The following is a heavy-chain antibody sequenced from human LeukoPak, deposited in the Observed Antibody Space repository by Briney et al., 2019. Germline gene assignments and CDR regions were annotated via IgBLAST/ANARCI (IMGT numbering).Heavy chain of an antibody. CDR2: IYHGGST. D-gene: IGHD6-19*01. V-gene: IGHV4-4*02. J-gene: IGHJ3*02. CDR1: RGSISSPNW. CDR3: ASRTASALEGFDI. Sequence: SETLSLTCTVSRGSISSPNWWTWVRQPPGKGLEWIGEIYHGGSTSYNPSLMSRLTISMDKSRNQFSLNLNSVTAADTAVYYCASRTASALEGFDIWGQGTMVTVSS.